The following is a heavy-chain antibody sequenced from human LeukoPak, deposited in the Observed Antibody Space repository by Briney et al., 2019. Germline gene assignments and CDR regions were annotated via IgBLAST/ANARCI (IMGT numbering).Heavy chain of an antibody. J-gene: IGHJ4*02. CDR1: GFTFSSYE. D-gene: IGHD6-13*01. V-gene: IGHV3-48*03. CDR2: ISRSATTI. CDR3: AKSYRSGWYRGVIDY. Sequence: GGSLRLSCAASGFTFSSYEMNWVRQAPGKGLEWVSSISRSATTIYYADSVKGRFTISRDNSKNTLYLQMNLRADDTAVYYCAKSYRSGWYRGVIDYWGQGTLVTVSS.